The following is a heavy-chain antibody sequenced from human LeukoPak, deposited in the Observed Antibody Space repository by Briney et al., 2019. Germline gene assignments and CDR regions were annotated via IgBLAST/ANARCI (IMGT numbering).Heavy chain of an antibody. CDR2: INHSGST. Sequence: SETLSLTCAAYGGSFSGYYWSWIRQPPGKGLEWIGEINHSGSTNYNPSLKSRVTISVDTSKNQFSLKLSSVTAADTAVYYCARGPLTGDSPNYGMDVWGQGTTVTVSS. J-gene: IGHJ6*02. D-gene: IGHD7-27*01. V-gene: IGHV4-34*01. CDR3: ARGPLTGDSPNYGMDV. CDR1: GGSFSGYY.